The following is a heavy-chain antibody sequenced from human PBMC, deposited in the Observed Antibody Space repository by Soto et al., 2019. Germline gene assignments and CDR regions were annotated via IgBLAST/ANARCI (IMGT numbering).Heavy chain of an antibody. J-gene: IGHJ5*02. V-gene: IGHV4-59*01. Sequence: SETLSRTFTGSCGSISSYYWVWILQPPGKGLEWIGYIHYSGSTNYNPSLRSRVTISVDTPKNQFSLKVNSMTAADTAIYYCARGGVAARKGRWFDPWGQGTLVTVSS. CDR2: IHYSGST. CDR1: CGSISSYY. CDR3: ARGGVAARKGRWFDP. D-gene: IGHD6-25*01.